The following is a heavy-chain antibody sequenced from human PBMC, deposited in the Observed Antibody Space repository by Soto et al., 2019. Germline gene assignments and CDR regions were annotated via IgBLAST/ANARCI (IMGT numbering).Heavy chain of an antibody. Sequence: QVQLVQSGAEVKKPGASVKVSCKASGYTFTNFGISWVRQAPGQGLEWMGWISAYNGNTNYAQKFQGRVTMTTDTSTRTGYMEVRSLRFDDTAVYYCARGGTQIDYWGQGTLVTVSS. CDR2: ISAYNGNT. V-gene: IGHV1-18*01. J-gene: IGHJ4*02. CDR3: ARGGTQIDY. CDR1: GYTFTNFG. D-gene: IGHD3-16*01.